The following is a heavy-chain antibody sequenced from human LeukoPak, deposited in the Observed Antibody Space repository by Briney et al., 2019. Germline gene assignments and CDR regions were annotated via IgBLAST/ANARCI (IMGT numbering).Heavy chain of an antibody. D-gene: IGHD2-2*01. Sequence: SGTLSLTCAVSGYSISSGYYWGWIRPPPGKGLEGIGIIYHSGSTYYNPSLKSRVTISVDTSKNQFSLKLNSVTAADTAVYYCARLTGYCSSTSCYYFDYWGQGTLVTVSS. CDR2: IYHSGST. V-gene: IGHV4-38-2*01. J-gene: IGHJ4*02. CDR3: ARLTGYCSSTSCYYFDY. CDR1: GYSISSGYY.